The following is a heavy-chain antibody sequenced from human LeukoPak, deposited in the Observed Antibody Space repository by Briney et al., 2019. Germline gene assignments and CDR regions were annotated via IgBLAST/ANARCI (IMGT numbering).Heavy chain of an antibody. CDR3: AKGTGTKVNYFDY. V-gene: IGHV3-23*01. D-gene: IGHD1-1*01. CDR2: ISGSGGST. J-gene: IGHJ4*02. CDR1: EFTFSNYA. Sequence: GGSLRLSCAASEFTFSNYAMNWVRQAPGKGLEWVSGISGSGGSTYYADSVKGRFTISRDNSKNTLYLQMNSLRAEDTAVYYCAKGTGTKVNYFDYWGQGTLVTVSS.